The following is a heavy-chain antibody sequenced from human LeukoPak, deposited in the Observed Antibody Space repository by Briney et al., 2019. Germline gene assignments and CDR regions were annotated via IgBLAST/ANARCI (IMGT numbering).Heavy chain of an antibody. D-gene: IGHD3-22*01. V-gene: IGHV3-48*01. CDR3: ARARSYYDSSGYQAY. CDR1: GFTFSSYS. J-gene: IGHJ4*02. CDR2: ISSSSSTI. Sequence: GESLRLSCAASGFTFSSYSMNWVRQAPGKGLEWVSYISSSSSTIYYADSVKGRFTISRDNAKNSLYLQMNSLRAEDTAVYYCARARSYYDSSGYQAYWGQGALVTVSS.